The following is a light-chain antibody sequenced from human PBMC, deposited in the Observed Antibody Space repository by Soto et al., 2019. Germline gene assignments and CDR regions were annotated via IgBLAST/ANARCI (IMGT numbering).Light chain of an antibody. J-gene: IGKJ5*01. V-gene: IGKV3-15*01. Sequence: EIVMTQSPATLSVFPAERATLCCRASQSVRSNLAWYQQKPGQAPWLLIYGASTRATGIPARFSGSGSGTEFTLTISSLQSEDFAVYYCQQYNNWPSITFGQGTRLEIK. CDR3: QQYNNWPSIT. CDR2: GAS. CDR1: QSVRSN.